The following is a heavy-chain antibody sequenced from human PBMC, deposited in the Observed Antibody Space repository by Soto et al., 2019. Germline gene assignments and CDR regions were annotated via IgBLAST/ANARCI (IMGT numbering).Heavy chain of an antibody. V-gene: IGHV4-34*01. D-gene: IGHD2-15*01. Sequence: SETLSLTCAVYGGSFSGYYWSWIRQPPGKGLEWIGEINHSGSTNYNPSLKSRVTISVDTSKNQFSLKLSSVTAADTAVYYCAPLPSCIGYCSGGIINWGQGTLVTVSS. CDR1: GGSFSGYY. J-gene: IGHJ4*02. CDR2: INHSGST. CDR3: APLPSCIGYCSGGIIN.